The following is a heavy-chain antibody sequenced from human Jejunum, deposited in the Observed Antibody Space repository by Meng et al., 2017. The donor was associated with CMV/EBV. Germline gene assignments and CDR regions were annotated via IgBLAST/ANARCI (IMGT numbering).Heavy chain of an antibody. CDR2: IDQSGST. J-gene: IGHJ4*02. CDR3: ARGYYNTSPFY. Sequence: SLTCAVYGGSFSGYYWSWIRQPPGKGLEWIGRIDQSGSTKYNPSLKSRVTISVDTSKNQFSVKLSSVTAADTAVYYCARGYYNTSPFYWGQGTLVTVSS. CDR1: GGSFSGYY. D-gene: IGHD3-22*01. V-gene: IGHV4-34*01.